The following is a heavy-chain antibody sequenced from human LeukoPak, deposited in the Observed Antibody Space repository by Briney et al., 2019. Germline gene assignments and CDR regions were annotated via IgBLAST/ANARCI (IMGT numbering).Heavy chain of an antibody. CDR2: IWYDGSNQ. CDR3: ARARGAALDY. V-gene: IGHV3-33*01. Sequence: GSALRLSCAASGFPFSGSGMHWVRQAPGKGLEWVAIIWYDGSNQYYADSVKGRFTISRDNAKNSLYLQMNSLRAEDTAVYYCARARGAALDYWGQGTLVTVSS. D-gene: IGHD1-26*01. CDR1: GFPFSGSG. J-gene: IGHJ4*02.